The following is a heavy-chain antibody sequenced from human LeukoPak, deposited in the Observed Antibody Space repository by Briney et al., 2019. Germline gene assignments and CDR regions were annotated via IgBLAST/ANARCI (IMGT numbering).Heavy chain of an antibody. D-gene: IGHD1-7*01. J-gene: IGHJ6*03. CDR2: IYSGGST. CDR1: GFTVSSNY. V-gene: IGHV3-66*02. CDR3: ARDKAGTNYYMDV. Sequence: PGGSLRLSCAASGFTVSSNYMSWVRQAPGKGLEWVSVIYSGGSTYYADSVKGRFTISRDNSKNTLYLQMNSLRAEDTAVYYCARDKAGTNYYMDVWGKGTTVTVSS.